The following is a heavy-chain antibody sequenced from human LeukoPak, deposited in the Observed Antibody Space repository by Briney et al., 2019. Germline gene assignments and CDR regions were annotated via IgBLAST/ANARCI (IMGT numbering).Heavy chain of an antibody. J-gene: IGHJ1*01. CDR1: GFTFADYY. D-gene: IGHD3-3*01. CDR3: AKHIYGVVSIQQ. CDR2: IRSRADGGTA. V-gene: IGHV3-15*01. Sequence: GGSLRLSCAAYGFTFADYYMSWIRQAPGKGLEWVGRIRSRADGGTAEYATAVEGRFTISRDDSTNTLYLHMSNVKTEDTAVYYCAKHIYGVVSIQQWGQGTLVTVSS.